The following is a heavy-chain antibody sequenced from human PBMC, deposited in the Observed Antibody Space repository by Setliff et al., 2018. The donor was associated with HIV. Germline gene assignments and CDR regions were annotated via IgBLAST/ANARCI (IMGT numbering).Heavy chain of an antibody. CDR1: GFTFSSYS. CDR3: ARAVEMATIPLDY. Sequence: LRLSCAASGFTFSSYSMNWVRQAPGKGLEWVSSISSSSSYIYYADSVKGRFTISRDNAKNSLYLQMNSLRAEDTAVYYCARAVEMATIPLDYWGQGTLVTVSS. J-gene: IGHJ4*02. D-gene: IGHD5-12*01. CDR2: ISSSSSYI. V-gene: IGHV3-21*01.